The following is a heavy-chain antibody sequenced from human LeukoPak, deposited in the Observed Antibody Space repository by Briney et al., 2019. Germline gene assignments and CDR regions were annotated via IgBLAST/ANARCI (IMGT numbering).Heavy chain of an antibody. J-gene: IGHJ4*02. V-gene: IGHV1-2*02. D-gene: IGHD3-10*01. CDR1: GYSFTAFY. Sequence: ASVTVSCKASGYSFTAFYIHWVRQAPGQALEWMGWIHPRSGDTRYAQKFQGRVTMARDTSISTVYMDLSSLGSDDTAVYYCARDGEYGTGSYYRGSFDYWGQGILVTVS. CDR3: ARDGEYGTGSYYRGSFDY. CDR2: IHPRSGDT.